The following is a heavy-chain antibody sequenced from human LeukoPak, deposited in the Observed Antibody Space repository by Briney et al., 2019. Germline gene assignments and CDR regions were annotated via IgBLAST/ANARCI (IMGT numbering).Heavy chain of an antibody. CDR1: GFTFSSYA. CDR3: AKSLFYDSSGQAFDY. CDR2: ISVSGDST. V-gene: IGHV3-23*01. Sequence: GGSLRLSCAASGFTFSSYAMTWVRQAPGKGLEWVSGISVSGDSTFYADSVKGRFTVSRDNSKNTLYLQMSSLRAEDTAVYYCAKSLFYDSSGQAFDYWGQGTLVTVSS. D-gene: IGHD3-22*01. J-gene: IGHJ4*02.